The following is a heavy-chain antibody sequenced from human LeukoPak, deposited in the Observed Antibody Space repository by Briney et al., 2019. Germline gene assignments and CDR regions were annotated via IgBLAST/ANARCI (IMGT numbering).Heavy chain of an antibody. CDR3: ARDLMIGDYFDY. CDR2: INWNAGNA. Sequence: GGSLRLSCAASGFTFDDYDMSWVRQAPGKGLEWVSNINWNAGNAGYADSVKGRFTISRDNAKNSLYLQMNSLRAEDTAVYYCARDLMIGDYFDYWGQGTLVTVSS. D-gene: IGHD3-22*01. V-gene: IGHV3-20*04. CDR1: GFTFDDYD. J-gene: IGHJ4*02.